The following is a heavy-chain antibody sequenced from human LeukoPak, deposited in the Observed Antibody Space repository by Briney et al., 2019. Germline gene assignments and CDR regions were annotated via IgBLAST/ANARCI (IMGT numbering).Heavy chain of an antibody. V-gene: IGHV4-59*11. CDR2: IYYSGST. Sequence: SETLSLTCTDSGGSISGHYWSWIRQPPGKELEWIGYIYYSGSTNYNPSLKSRVTISVDTSKNQFSLKLSSVTAADTAVYYCARERSINYYDSSDYPSDAFDIWGQGTMVTVSS. D-gene: IGHD3-22*01. J-gene: IGHJ3*02. CDR1: GGSISGHY. CDR3: ARERSINYYDSSDYPSDAFDI.